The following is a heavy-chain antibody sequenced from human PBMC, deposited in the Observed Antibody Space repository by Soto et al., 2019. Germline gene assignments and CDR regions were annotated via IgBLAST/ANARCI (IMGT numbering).Heavy chain of an antibody. D-gene: IGHD4-17*01. J-gene: IGHJ4*02. CDR2: ISGSGGST. V-gene: IGHV3-23*01. CDR1: GFTFSSYA. CDR3: AKDFTSYGDYDYFDY. Sequence: PGGSLRLSCAASGFTFSSYAMSWVRQAPGKGLEWVSAISGSGGSTYYADSVKGRFTISRDNSKNTLYLQMNSLRAEDTAVYYCAKDFTSYGDYDYFDYWGQGTLVTVSS.